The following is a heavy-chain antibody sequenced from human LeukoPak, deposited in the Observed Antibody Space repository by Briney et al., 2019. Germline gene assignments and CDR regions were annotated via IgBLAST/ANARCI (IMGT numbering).Heavy chain of an antibody. CDR1: GYTFTSNG. V-gene: IGHV1-18*01. J-gene: IGHJ4*02. CDR3: ARDSYDSSGYPYYFDY. CDR2: ISAYNGNT. D-gene: IGHD3-22*01. Sequence: ASVKVSCKASGYTFTSNGISWVRQAPGQGLEWMGWISAYNGNTNYAQKLQGRVTMTTDTSTSTAYMELRSLRSDDTAVYYCARDSYDSSGYPYYFDYWGQGTLVTVSS.